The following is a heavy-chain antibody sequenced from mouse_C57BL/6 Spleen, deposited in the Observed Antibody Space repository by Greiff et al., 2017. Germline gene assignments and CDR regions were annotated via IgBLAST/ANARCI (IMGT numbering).Heavy chain of an antibody. CDR3: ARSYSNLSYWYFDV. CDR2: IDPSDSYT. D-gene: IGHD2-5*01. J-gene: IGHJ1*03. Sequence: VQLQPSGAELVKPGASVKLSCKASGYTFTSYWMHWVKQRPGQGLEWIGEIDPSDSYTNYNQKFKGKSTLTVDKSSSTAYMQLSSLTSEDSAVYYCARSYSNLSYWYFDVWGTGTTVTVSS. V-gene: IGHV1-69*01. CDR1: GYTFTSYW.